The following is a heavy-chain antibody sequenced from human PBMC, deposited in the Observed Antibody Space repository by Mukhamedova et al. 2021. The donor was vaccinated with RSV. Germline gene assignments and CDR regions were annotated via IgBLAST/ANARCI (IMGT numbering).Heavy chain of an antibody. J-gene: IGHJ6*02. CDR2: ISGRGYSK. Sequence: GLEWVSGISGRGYSKYYGDSVKGRFTIARDNSKKTLFLQMNSLRAEDTARDYITKRVLTGDTVVYYNDMEDWGQGTTGIVSS. V-gene: IGHV3-23*01. D-gene: IGHD2-21*01. CDR3: TKRVLTGDTVVYYNDMED.